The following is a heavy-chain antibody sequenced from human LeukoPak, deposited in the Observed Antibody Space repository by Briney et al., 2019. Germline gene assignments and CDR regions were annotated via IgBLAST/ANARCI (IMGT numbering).Heavy chain of an antibody. J-gene: IGHJ1*01. CDR3: AREAIDFWSGYYQPLKYFQH. D-gene: IGHD3-3*01. CDR1: GYTFTGYY. CDR2: INPNSGGT. Sequence: GASVKVSCKASGYTFTGYYMHWVREAPGQGLEWMGRINPNSGGTNYAQKFHGRVTMTRDTSISTAYMELSRLRSDDTAVYYCAREAIDFWSGYYQPLKYFQHWGQGTLVTVSS. V-gene: IGHV1-2*06.